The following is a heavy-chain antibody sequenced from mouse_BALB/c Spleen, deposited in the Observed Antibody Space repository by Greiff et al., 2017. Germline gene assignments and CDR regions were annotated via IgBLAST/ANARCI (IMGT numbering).Heavy chain of an antibody. CDR1: GFSLTSYG. J-gene: IGHJ4*01. CDR3: AKNTGNNDAMDY. Sequence: QVHVKQSGPSLVQPSQSLSITCTVSGFSLTSYGVHWVRQSPGKGLEWLGVIWRGGSTDSNAAFMSRLSIIKDNSKSQVFFKMNSLQADDTAIYYCAKNTGNNDAMDYWGQGTSVTVSS. D-gene: IGHD2-1*01. CDR2: IWRGGST. V-gene: IGHV2-5-1*01.